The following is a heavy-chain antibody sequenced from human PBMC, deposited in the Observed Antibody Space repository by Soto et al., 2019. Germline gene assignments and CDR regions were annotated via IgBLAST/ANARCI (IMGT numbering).Heavy chain of an antibody. D-gene: IGHD2-21*01. CDR2: ISASSSNI. V-gene: IGHV3-48*01. Sequence: EVQLVESGGGLVQPGGSLRLSCAASGFSFSNYAMDWVRQAPGKGLEWVSYISASSSNIRYADSVKGRFTISRDNAKSSVYLQLNSLRADDTAVYYCARDHSRGGDWARYLDLWGRGTLVAVCS. J-gene: IGHJ2*01. CDR3: ARDHSRGGDWARYLDL. CDR1: GFSFSNYA.